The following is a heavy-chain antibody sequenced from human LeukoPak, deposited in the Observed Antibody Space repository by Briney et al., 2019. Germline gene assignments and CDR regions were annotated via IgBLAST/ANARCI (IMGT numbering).Heavy chain of an antibody. J-gene: IGHJ4*02. CDR3: TRSKRFDC. V-gene: IGHV3-49*03. Sequence: GGSLRLSCTVSGFTFRDYAMTWFRQAPGKGLEWVGLIRSKGYGGTTEYAASVKGRFSISRDDSKSVAYLQMNSLETEDTAVYYCTRSKRFDCWGQGTLVTVSS. CDR2: IRSKGYGGTT. CDR1: GFTFRDYA. D-gene: IGHD4-11*01.